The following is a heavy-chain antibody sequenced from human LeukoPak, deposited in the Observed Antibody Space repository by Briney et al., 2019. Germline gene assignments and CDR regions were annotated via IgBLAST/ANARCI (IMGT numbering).Heavy chain of an antibody. CDR1: GGSISSSSYY. V-gene: IGHV4-39*01. J-gene: IGHJ4*02. D-gene: IGHD1-14*01. CDR3: ARHDRGIFDY. Sequence: SETLSLTCTVSGGSISSSSYYWGWLRQPPGKGLEWIGSIYYSGSTYYNPSLKSRVTISVDTSKNQFSLKLSSVTAADTAVYYCARHDRGIFDYWGQGTLVTVSS. CDR2: IYYSGST.